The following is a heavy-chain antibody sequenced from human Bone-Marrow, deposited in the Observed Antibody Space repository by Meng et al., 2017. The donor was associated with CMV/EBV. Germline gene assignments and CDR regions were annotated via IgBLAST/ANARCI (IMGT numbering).Heavy chain of an antibody. Sequence: GSLRLSCTVSGGSISSYYWSWIRQPPGKGLEWIGYIYYSGSTNYNPSLKSRVTISVDTSKNQFSLKLSSVTAADTAVYYCARARYSSSWPDYWGQGTLVIVSS. D-gene: IGHD6-13*01. CDR3: ARARYSSSWPDY. J-gene: IGHJ4*02. CDR2: IYYSGST. V-gene: IGHV4-59*01. CDR1: GGSISSYY.